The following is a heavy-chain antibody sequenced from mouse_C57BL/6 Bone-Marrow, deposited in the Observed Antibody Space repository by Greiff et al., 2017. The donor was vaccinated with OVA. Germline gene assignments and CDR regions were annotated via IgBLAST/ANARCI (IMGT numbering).Heavy chain of an antibody. J-gene: IGHJ2*01. Sequence: EVQLQQSGAELVRPGASVKLSCTASGFNIKDDYMHWVKQRPEQGLEWIGWIDPENGDTEYASKFQGKATITADTSSNTAYLQLSSLTSEDTAVYYCTTSGLYGNWGQGTTLTVSS. CDR3: TTSGLYGN. D-gene: IGHD1-1*01. CDR1: GFNIKDDY. V-gene: IGHV14-4*01. CDR2: IDPENGDT.